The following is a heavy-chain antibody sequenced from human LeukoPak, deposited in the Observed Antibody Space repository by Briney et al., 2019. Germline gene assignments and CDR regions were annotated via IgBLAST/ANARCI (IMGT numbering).Heavy chain of an antibody. Sequence: SETLSLTCTVSGDSITSFFWNWIRRPPGKGLEWIGDIYYSGTTNYNPSLKSRVTTSLDASKNQFSLKLSFVTAADTAVYYCVGRGGLTFDYWGRGTLVTVSS. CDR2: IYYSGTT. J-gene: IGHJ4*02. CDR3: VGRGGLTFDY. D-gene: IGHD3-10*01. CDR1: GDSITSFF. V-gene: IGHV4-59*03.